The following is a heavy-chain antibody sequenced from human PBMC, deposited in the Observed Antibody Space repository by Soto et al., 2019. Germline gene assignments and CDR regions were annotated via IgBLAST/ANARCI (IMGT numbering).Heavy chain of an antibody. Sequence: EVQLVESGGGLVQPGGSLRLSCAASGFIFNTYAMNWVRQAPGKGLEWISYISNSGSTIYYADSVKGRFTISRDNAKNSLYLQMNSLRAEDTALYYCARDGAMDDYWGQGTLVTASS. CDR2: ISNSGSTI. CDR1: GFIFNTYA. CDR3: ARDGAMDDY. D-gene: IGHD2-2*01. J-gene: IGHJ4*02. V-gene: IGHV3-48*01.